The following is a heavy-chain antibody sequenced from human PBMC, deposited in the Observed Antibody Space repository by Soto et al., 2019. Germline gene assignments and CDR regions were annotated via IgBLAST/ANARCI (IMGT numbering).Heavy chain of an antibody. J-gene: IGHJ6*02. CDR1: DYTFTSYG. CDR2: ISGYNGNT. CDR3: ARAGKYFYGSGSPYYYGMDV. D-gene: IGHD3-10*01. V-gene: IGHV1-18*04. Sequence: QVQLVQSGAEVKKPGASVKVSCKASDYTFTSYGVSWVRQAPGQGLEWMGWISGYNGNTNYAQKLQGRVTMTTDTSTSTAYMQLRSLRSDDTAVYYCARAGKYFYGSGSPYYYGMDVWGQGITFTVSS.